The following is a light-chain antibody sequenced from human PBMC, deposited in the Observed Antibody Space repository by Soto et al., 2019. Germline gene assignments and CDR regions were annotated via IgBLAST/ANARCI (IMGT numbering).Light chain of an antibody. J-gene: IGLJ1*01. CDR1: SSDVGGYNY. V-gene: IGLV2-14*03. CDR3: CSYRGSGTLYG. Sequence: QSVLTQPASVSGSPGQSITISCTGTSSDVGGYNYVSWYQHHPGRAPKLMIYDVSNRPSGVSNRFSGSKSGNTASLTISGLQADDEADYYCCSYRGSGTLYGFGAGTKVTVL. CDR2: DVS.